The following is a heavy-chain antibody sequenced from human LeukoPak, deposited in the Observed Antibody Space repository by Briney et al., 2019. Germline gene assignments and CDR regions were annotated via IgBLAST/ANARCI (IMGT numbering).Heavy chain of an antibody. CDR2: INPSGGST. CDR1: GYTFTSYY. D-gene: IGHD3-10*01. Sequence: ASVKVSCKASGYTFTSYYMHWVRQAPGQGLEWMGIINPSGGSTSYAQKFQGRVTMTRDTSTSTVYMELSRLRSDDTAVYYCARDGDSSGSGDAFDIWGQGTMVTVSS. J-gene: IGHJ3*02. CDR3: ARDGDSSGSGDAFDI. V-gene: IGHV1-46*01.